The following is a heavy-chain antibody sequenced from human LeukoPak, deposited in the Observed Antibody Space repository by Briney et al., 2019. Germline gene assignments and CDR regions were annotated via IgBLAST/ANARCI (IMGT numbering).Heavy chain of an antibody. J-gene: IGHJ4*02. D-gene: IGHD2/OR15-2a*01. V-gene: IGHV3-21*01. CDR2: ITHNSANI. Sequence: GGSLRLSCAAPGCIFSVSDMVWARQAPGKGLEWVSTITHNSANIYYADSVKGRFSISRDNARNSLFLQMNSLRAEDTAVYYCAVNFRHWGPGTLVTVSS. CDR1: GCIFSVSD. CDR3: AVNFRH.